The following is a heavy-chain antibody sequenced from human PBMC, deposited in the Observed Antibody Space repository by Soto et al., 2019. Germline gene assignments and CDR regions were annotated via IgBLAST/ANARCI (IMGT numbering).Heavy chain of an antibody. V-gene: IGHV4-61*01. CDR2: IYYSGPS. J-gene: IGHJ4*02. CDR3: ARGYSHYAH. D-gene: IGHD4-4*01. CDR1: GGSVSRDSNF. Sequence: ASETLSLTCTVSGGSVSRDSNFWSWIRQPPGKGLEWIGYIYYSGPSRYNPSLESRVTISIDSSKNQVSLTLTSVTAADTAVYYCARGYSHYAHWGRGTLVTVSS.